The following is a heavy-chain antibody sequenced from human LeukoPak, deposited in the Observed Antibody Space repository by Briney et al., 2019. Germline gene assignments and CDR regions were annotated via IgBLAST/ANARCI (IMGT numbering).Heavy chain of an antibody. J-gene: IGHJ4*02. CDR2: INWNGGST. CDR1: GFTFDDYG. D-gene: IGHD2-15*01. CDR3: ARDYRGYRAPYYFDY. V-gene: IGHV3-20*04. Sequence: PGGSLRLSCAASGFTFDDYGMSWVRQAPGKGLEWVSGINWNGGSTGYADSVKGRFTISRDNAKNSLYPQMNSLGAEDTAVYYCARDYRGYRAPYYFDYWGQGTLVTVSS.